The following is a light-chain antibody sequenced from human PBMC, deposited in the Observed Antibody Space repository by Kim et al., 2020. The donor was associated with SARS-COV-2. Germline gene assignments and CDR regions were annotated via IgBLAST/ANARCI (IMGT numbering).Light chain of an antibody. Sequence: NSVYWYQHLPGAGPKLHIYKNDRRPSGVPDRFSGSKSATSASLAISGLRSEDEADYYCATWDDSLRAWVFGGGTQLTVL. CDR2: KND. CDR1: NS. CDR3: ATWDDSLRAWV. V-gene: IGLV1-47*01. J-gene: IGLJ3*02.